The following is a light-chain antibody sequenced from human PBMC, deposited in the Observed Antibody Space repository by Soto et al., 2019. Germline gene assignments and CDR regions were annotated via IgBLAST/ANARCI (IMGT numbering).Light chain of an antibody. CDR1: SSDVGGYNY. CDR2: EVA. J-gene: IGLJ7*01. Sequence: QSALTQPPSASGSPGQSVTISCTGTSSDVGGYNYVSWYQQHPGKALKLIIYEVAKRPSGVPDRISGSKSGNTASLTVSGLQAEDEADYYCSSYADRNKFLFGGGTQLTVL. CDR3: SSYADRNKFL. V-gene: IGLV2-8*01.